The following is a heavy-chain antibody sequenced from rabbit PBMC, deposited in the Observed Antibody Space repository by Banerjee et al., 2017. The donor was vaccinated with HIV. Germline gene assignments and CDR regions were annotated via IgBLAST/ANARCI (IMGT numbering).Heavy chain of an antibody. CDR2: IYTDSGST. J-gene: IGHJ6*01. V-gene: IGHV1S45*01. CDR1: GIDFSSYYY. Sequence: QQQLEESGGGLVKPGGTLTLTCKASGIDFSSYYYMYWVRQAPGKGLEWIGCIYTDSGSTYYASWAKGRFTISKTSSTTVTLQMTSLTAADTATYFCAREPPYYGMDLWGQGTLVTVS. CDR3: AREPPYYGMDL.